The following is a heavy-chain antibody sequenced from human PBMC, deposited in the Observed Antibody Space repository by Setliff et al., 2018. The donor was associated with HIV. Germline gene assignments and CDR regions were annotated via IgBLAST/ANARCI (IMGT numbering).Heavy chain of an antibody. CDR3: ARVLWGAQSRYMDV. CDR1: GGSISSYY. Sequence: SETLSLTCTVSGGSISSYYWSWIRQPPGKGLEWIGYSYTSGSTNYNPSLKSRVTISVDTSKNQFSLKLSLVTAADTAVYYCARVLWGAQSRYMDVWGKGTTVTAP. V-gene: IGHV4-4*08. J-gene: IGHJ6*03. D-gene: IGHD3-16*01. CDR2: SYTSGST.